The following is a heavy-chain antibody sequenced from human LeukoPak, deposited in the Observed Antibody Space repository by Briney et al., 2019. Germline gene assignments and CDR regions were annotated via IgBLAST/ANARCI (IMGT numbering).Heavy chain of an antibody. CDR2: ISGSGDST. J-gene: IGHJ5*02. CDR3: ARGMDSNIPYNWFDP. V-gene: IGHV3-23*01. CDR1: GFSFSSYA. D-gene: IGHD4-11*01. Sequence: RAGGSLRLSCAASGFSFSSYAMTWVRQAPGKGLRWVSVISGSGDSTYYADSVKGRFTISRDNSKNTLYLQMTSLRAEDTAVYYCARGMDSNIPYNWFDPWGQGTLVTVSS.